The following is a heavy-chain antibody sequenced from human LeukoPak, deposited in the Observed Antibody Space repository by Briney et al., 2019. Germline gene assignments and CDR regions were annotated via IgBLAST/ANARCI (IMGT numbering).Heavy chain of an antibody. Sequence: ASVKVSCKASGYTFTGYYMHWVRQAPGQGLEWMGRINPNSGGTNYAQKFQGRVTMTRDTSISTAYMELSRLRSDDTAVYYCARDTGQLDYYYYGMDVWGQGTTVTVSS. CDR2: INPNSGGT. D-gene: IGHD6-13*01. V-gene: IGHV1-2*06. J-gene: IGHJ6*02. CDR1: GYTFTGYY. CDR3: ARDTGQLDYYYYGMDV.